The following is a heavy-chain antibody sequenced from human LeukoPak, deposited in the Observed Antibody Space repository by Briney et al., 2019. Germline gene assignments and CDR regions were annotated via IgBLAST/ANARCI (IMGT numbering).Heavy chain of an antibody. J-gene: IGHJ4*02. V-gene: IGHV4-39*01. CDR2: IYDSGST. CDR3: AKSGRYGLIDY. Sequence: PSETLSLTCTVSGASISGSGYYWGWIRQPPGKGLERIGNIYDSGSTYYNASLQSRVTISIDTSKNQFSLRLSSVTAGDTAMYYCAKSGRYGLIDYWGQGTLVTVSS. D-gene: IGHD1-26*01. CDR1: GASISGSGYY.